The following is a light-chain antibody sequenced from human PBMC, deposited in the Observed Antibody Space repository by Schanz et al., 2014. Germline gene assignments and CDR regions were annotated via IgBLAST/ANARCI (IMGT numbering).Light chain of an antibody. J-gene: IGKJ1*01. Sequence: EIVLTQSPATLSLSPGETATLSCGASQTVRGNLLAWYQQKPGLAPRLLIYAVSSRAAGIPERFSGSGSGTAFTLTISRLEPEDFAVYYCQQYGSSPETFGQGTKVEIK. CDR1: QTVRGNL. CDR3: QQYGSSPET. CDR2: AVS. V-gene: IGKV3D-20*01.